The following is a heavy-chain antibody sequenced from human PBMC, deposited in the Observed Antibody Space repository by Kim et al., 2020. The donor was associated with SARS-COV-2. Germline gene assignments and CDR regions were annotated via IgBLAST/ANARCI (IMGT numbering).Heavy chain of an antibody. V-gene: IGHV3-7*01. CDR1: GFTFSSHW. Sequence: GGSLRLSCAASGFTFSSHWMRWVRQAPGKGLESVANIAQDGRETYYVDSVKGRFTISRDNAKNSLYLQMNSLRAEDTAVYYCATAVRGASVYYWGQGTLV. D-gene: IGHD1-26*01. CDR3: ATAVRGASVYY. CDR2: IAQDGRET. J-gene: IGHJ4*02.